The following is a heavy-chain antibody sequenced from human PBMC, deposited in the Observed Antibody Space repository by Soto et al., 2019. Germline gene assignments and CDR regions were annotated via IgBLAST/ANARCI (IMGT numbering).Heavy chain of an antibody. Sequence: QAQLVESGGGLAKPGGSLRLSCAASGFTFSDYWMTWVRQAPGKGLEWVSYIGSTNGYTTYVESVKGRFTISRDNVKNTLYLEMNSLKAEDTAVYYCARAVRPYFYYYGADLWGQGTTVTVSS. CDR2: IGSTNGYT. J-gene: IGHJ6*02. CDR1: GFTFSDYW. CDR3: ARAVRPYFYYYGADL. V-gene: IGHV3-11*06. D-gene: IGHD6-19*01.